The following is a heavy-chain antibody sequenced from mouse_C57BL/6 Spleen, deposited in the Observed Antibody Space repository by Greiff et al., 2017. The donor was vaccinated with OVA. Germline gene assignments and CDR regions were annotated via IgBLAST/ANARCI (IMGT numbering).Heavy chain of an antibody. V-gene: IGHV1-58*01. Sequence: VQLQQSGAELVRPGSSVKMSCKTSGYTFTSYGINWVKQRPGQGLEWIGYIYIGSGYTEYNEKFKGKATLTSETSSSTAYMQLSSLTSEDSAICYYAREGEDYWGQGTSVTVSS. J-gene: IGHJ4*01. CDR1: GYTFTSYG. CDR2: IYIGSGYT. CDR3: AREGEDY.